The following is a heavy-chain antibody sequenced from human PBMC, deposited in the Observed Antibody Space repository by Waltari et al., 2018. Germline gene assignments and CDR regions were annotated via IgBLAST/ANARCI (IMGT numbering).Heavy chain of an antibody. V-gene: IGHV4-61*02. CDR2: IYTSGST. Sequence: QEQLQESGPGLVKPSQTLSLTCTVSGGSISSGSYYWTWIRQPAGKGLEWIGRIYTSGSTNYNPSLKSRVTISVDTSKNQFSLKLSSVTAADTAVYYCASSSGGQLVPITDFDYWGQGTLVTVSS. J-gene: IGHJ4*02. CDR3: ASSSGGQLVPITDFDY. D-gene: IGHD6-6*01. CDR1: GGSISSGSYY.